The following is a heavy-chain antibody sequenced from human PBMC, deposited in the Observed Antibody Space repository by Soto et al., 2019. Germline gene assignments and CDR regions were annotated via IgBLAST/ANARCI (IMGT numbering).Heavy chain of an antibody. Sequence: SETLSLTCAVSGGSISSGGYSWSWIRQPPGKGLEWIGYIYHSGSTYYNPSLKSRVTISVDRSKNQFSLKLSSVTAADTAVYYCARSVILTGGSYKGLIRLHYFDTWGPGTLVTVSS. V-gene: IGHV4-30-2*01. CDR3: ARSVILTGGSYKGLIRLHYFDT. J-gene: IGHJ4*02. D-gene: IGHD3-9*01. CDR2: IYHSGST. CDR1: GGSISSGGYS.